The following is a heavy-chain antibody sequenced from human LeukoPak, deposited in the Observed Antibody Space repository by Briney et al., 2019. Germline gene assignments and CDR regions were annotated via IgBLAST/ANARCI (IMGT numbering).Heavy chain of an antibody. J-gene: IGHJ4*02. V-gene: IGHV1-24*01. CDR2: FDPEDGET. D-gene: IGHD6-13*01. CDR3: ATRKLDHLRAALAAARTYYFDY. Sequence: ASVTVSCKVSGYTLTELSMHWVRQAPGKGLEGMGGFDPEDGETIYAQKFQGRVTMTEDTSTDTAYMELSSLRSEDTAVYYCATRKLDHLRAALAAARTYYFDYWGQGTLVTVSS. CDR1: GYTLTELS.